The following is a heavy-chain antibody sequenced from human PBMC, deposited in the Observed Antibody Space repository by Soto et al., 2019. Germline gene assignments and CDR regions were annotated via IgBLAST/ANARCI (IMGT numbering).Heavy chain of an antibody. CDR3: ARAPGEGSSTSRRLYYYYGMDV. CDR1: GGSISSGGYY. V-gene: IGHV4-31*03. CDR2: IYYSGST. J-gene: IGHJ6*02. Sequence: SETLSLTCTVSGGSISSGGYYWSWIRQHPGKGLEWIGYIYYSGSTYYNPSLKSRVTISVDTSKNQFSLKLSSVTAADTAVYYCARAPGEGSSTSRRLYYYYGMDVWGQGTTVTVSS. D-gene: IGHD2-2*01.